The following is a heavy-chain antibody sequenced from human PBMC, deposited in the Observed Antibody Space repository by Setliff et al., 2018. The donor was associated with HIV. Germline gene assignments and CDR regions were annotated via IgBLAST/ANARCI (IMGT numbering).Heavy chain of an antibody. Sequence: ASVKVSCKASGYTFNNYYMHWVRQAPGQGLEWTGLINPSDNSTYYAQKFQGRVTMTRDTSISSAYMELNSLKFEDTAVFYCARARRDSYDRGRRNHYYIDVWGKGTTVTVSS. CDR2: INPSDNST. J-gene: IGHJ6*03. V-gene: IGHV1-46*02. CDR3: ARARRDSYDRGRRNHYYIDV. CDR1: GYTFNNYY. D-gene: IGHD3-22*01.